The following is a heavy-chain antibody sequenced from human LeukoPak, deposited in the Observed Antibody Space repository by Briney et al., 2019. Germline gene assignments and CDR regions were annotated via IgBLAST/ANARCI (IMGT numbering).Heavy chain of an antibody. CDR1: GFTLSSYA. V-gene: IGHV3-23*01. CDR2: ISDTGNT. D-gene: IGHD2-15*01. Sequence: GGSLRLSCAASGFTLSSYAMSWGRHAPGKGLEWVSAISDTGNTYHADSVKGRFTISRDSSKNTLFLQMNRLRPEDAAVYYCGKAPVTTCRGAFCYPFDYWGLGTLVTVSS. CDR3: GKAPVTTCRGAFCYPFDY. J-gene: IGHJ4*02.